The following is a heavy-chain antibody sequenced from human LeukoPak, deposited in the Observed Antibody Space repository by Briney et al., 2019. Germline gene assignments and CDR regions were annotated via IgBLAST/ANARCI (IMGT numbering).Heavy chain of an antibody. CDR2: ISTSSIYI. Sequence: GGSLRLSCAASGFSFSSYSMNWVRQAPGKGLEWVSSISTSSIYIYYADSLKGRFTISRDNAKHSLYLQMNSLRAEDTAVYYCARSAIVGTTLIDAFDVWGQGTMVTVSS. V-gene: IGHV3-21*01. CDR1: GFSFSSYS. J-gene: IGHJ3*01. D-gene: IGHD1-26*01. CDR3: ARSAIVGTTLIDAFDV.